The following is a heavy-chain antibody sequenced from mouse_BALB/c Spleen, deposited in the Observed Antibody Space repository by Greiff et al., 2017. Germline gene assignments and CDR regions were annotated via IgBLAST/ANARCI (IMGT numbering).Heavy chain of an antibody. CDR3: ARDSGYYGFAY. V-gene: IGHV3-5*02. CDR1: GISITTGNYR. Sequence: VQLQQSGPGLVKPSQTVSLTCTVTGISITTGNYRWSWIRQFPGNKLEWIGYIYYSGTITYNPSLTSRTTITRDTSKNQFFLEMNSLTAEDTATYYCARDSGYYGFAYWGQGTLVTVSA. D-gene: IGHD1-2*01. CDR2: IYYSGTI. J-gene: IGHJ3*01.